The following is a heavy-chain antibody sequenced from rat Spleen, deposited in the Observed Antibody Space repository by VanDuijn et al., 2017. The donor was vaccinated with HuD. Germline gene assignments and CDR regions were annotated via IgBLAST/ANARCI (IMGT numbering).Heavy chain of an antibody. D-gene: IGHD1-9*01. CDR2: ISYGDSSGHSST. CDR3: ARRHYGYTDYFDY. CDR1: GFTFSDYG. V-gene: IGHV5-29*01. Sequence: VQLVESGGGRVQPGRSLRLSCVASGFTFSDYGMAWVRQAPTKGLEWVATISYGDSSGHSSTYYRDSVKGRFTISRDNAKSTLSLKMDSLRSEDTATYYCARRHYGYTDYFDYWGQGVMVTVSS. J-gene: IGHJ2*01.